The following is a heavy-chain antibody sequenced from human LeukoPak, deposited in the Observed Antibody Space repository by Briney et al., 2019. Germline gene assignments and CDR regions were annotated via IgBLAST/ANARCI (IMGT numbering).Heavy chain of an antibody. J-gene: IGHJ4*02. CDR2: ISGSGGST. CDR1: GFTFSSYA. D-gene: IGHD6-6*01. V-gene: IGHV3-23*01. Sequence: GGSLRLSCAASGFTFSSYAMSWVRQAPEKGLEWVSAISGSGGSTYYADSVKGRFTISRDNSKNTLYLQMNSLRAEDTAVYYCAKDLSGYSSSSACSYWGQGTLVTVSS. CDR3: AKDLSGYSSSSACSY.